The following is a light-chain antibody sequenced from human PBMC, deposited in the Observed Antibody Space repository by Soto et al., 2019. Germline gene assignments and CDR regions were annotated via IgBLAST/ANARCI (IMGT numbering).Light chain of an antibody. V-gene: IGKV3-20*01. CDR3: QQYGSSPRT. Sequence: EIELTQSPGTLSLSPGERATLSCRASQSVSSSYLAWYQQKPGKAPRLLIYGASSRATGIPDRFSGSGSGTDFTLTISSLEPEDFAVYYCQQYGSSPRTFGQGTKVEIK. CDR2: GAS. J-gene: IGKJ1*01. CDR1: QSVSSSY.